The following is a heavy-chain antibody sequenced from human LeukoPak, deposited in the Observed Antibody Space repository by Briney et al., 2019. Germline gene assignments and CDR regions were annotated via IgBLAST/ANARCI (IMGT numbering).Heavy chain of an antibody. CDR1: GFTLSNYA. Sequence: PGGSLRLSCAASGFTLSNYAMAWVRQAPGKGLEWVSSITGRSGGKYYADSVKGRFTISRDTSRNTLHLKMTSLRAEDTASYYCAKGSAQTGYYFDYWGQGTLVTVSS. CDR3: AKGSAQTGYYFDY. D-gene: IGHD3-10*01. V-gene: IGHV3-23*01. J-gene: IGHJ4*02. CDR2: ITGRSGGK.